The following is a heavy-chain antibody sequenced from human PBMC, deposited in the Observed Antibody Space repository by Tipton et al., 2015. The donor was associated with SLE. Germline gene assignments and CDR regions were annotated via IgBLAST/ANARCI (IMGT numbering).Heavy chain of an antibody. V-gene: IGHV4-61*02. Sequence: TLSLTCTLSGGSISSGSYFWTWIRQPAGKGLEWLGRIHTSGGTSYNPSLEGRVTISMDTSKNQFSLRLSSVTAADTAMYYCARHVGVAYYYAMDVWGQGTTVVISS. CDR2: IHTSGGT. J-gene: IGHJ6*02. D-gene: IGHD2-15*01. CDR1: GGSISSGSYF. CDR3: ARHVGVAYYYAMDV.